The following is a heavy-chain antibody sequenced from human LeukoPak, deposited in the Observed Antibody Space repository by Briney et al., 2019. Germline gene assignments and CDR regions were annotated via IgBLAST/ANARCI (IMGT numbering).Heavy chain of an antibody. CDR2: INPNSGGT. J-gene: IGHJ3*02. D-gene: IGHD2-2*02. Sequence: ASVKVSCKASGYTFTGYYMHWVRQAPGQGPVWMGWINPNSGGTNYAQKFQGRVTMTRDTSISTAYMELSRLRSDDTAVYYCARDPLPGYCSSTSCYRDAFDIWGQGTMVTVSS. CDR1: GYTFTGYY. V-gene: IGHV1-2*02. CDR3: ARDPLPGYCSSTSCYRDAFDI.